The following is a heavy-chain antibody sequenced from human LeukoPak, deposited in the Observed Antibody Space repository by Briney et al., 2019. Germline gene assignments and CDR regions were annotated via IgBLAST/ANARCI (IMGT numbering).Heavy chain of an antibody. V-gene: IGHV1-18*04. J-gene: IGHJ5*02. Sequence: ASVTVSCTASGYTFINYFLHWVRQAPGQGLEWMGWISAYNGNTNYAQKLQGRVTMTTDTSTSTAYMELRSLRSDDTAVYYCARDRHNWNDGFDPWGQGTLVTVSS. CDR1: GYTFINYF. CDR2: ISAYNGNT. CDR3: ARDRHNWNDGFDP. D-gene: IGHD1-1*01.